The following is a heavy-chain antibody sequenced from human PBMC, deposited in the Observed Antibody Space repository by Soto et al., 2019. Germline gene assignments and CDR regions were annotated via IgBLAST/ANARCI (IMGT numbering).Heavy chain of an antibody. V-gene: IGHV3-15*01. CDR1: GLTFSNVW. D-gene: IGHD5-18*01. J-gene: IGHJ4*01. CDR3: ARTAMLNRDSAPSVDD. CDR2: IKSKSDGETA. Sequence: GRSLRLSCAASGLTFSNVWMTWVRHAPGKGLEWVGRIKSKSDGETADVAAPVKARFTISRDASKNTVFLEMNSLKSEDTALYYCARTAMLNRDSAPSVDDWG.